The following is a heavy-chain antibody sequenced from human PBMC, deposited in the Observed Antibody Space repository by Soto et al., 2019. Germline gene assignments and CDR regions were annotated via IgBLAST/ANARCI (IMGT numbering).Heavy chain of an antibody. Sequence: GASVKVSCKASGYTFTRYDINWVRQAPGQGLERMGWINASNGNTKFSQKFQGRVTITRNTSASTAYMELRGLRSEDTAVYYCAILGTYYFDNSDNYFDFWGQGTLVTVSS. V-gene: IGHV1-3*01. CDR2: INASNGNT. CDR1: GYTFTRYD. CDR3: AILGTYYFDNSDNYFDF. J-gene: IGHJ4*02. D-gene: IGHD3-22*01.